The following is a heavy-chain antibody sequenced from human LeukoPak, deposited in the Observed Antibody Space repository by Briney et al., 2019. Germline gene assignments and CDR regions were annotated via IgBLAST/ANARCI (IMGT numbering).Heavy chain of an antibody. V-gene: IGHV4-61*01. J-gene: IGHJ3*02. CDR2: INHSGST. CDR3: ARVWDSSGYYYLWAFDI. Sequence: SETLSLTCTVSGGSVSSDTYYWSWIRQPPGKGLEWIGEINHSGSTNYNPSLKSRVTISVDTSKNQFSLKLSSVTAADTAVYYCARVWDSSGYYYLWAFDIWGQGTMVTVSS. D-gene: IGHD3-22*01. CDR1: GGSVSSDTYY.